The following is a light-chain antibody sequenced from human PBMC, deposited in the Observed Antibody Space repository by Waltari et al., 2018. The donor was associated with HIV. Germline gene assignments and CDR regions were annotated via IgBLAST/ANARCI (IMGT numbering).Light chain of an antibody. V-gene: IGLV3-9*01. CDR3: HVWDRATGV. Sequence: SYELTQPLSVSVALGQPARITCGGDNIGSQNVHWYQQKPGQAPVLVIYRNPNRPPGIPERFSGSNSGNTATLTITRAQVGDEADYYCHVWDRATGVFGTGTTVTVL. CDR1: NIGSQN. J-gene: IGLJ1*01. CDR2: RNP.